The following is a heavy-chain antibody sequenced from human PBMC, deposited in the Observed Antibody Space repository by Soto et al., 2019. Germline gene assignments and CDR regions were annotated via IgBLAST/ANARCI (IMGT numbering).Heavy chain of an antibody. Sequence: GGSLRLSCAASGFTFSSYSMNWVRQAPGKGLEWVSYISISSSTIYYADSVKGRFTISRDNAKNSLYLQMNSLRDEDTAVYYCARDGAAQKTYYYDSSGSGAFDIWGQGTMVTVSS. CDR1: GFTFSSYS. CDR2: ISISSSTI. CDR3: ARDGAAQKTYYYDSSGSGAFDI. D-gene: IGHD3-22*01. J-gene: IGHJ3*02. V-gene: IGHV3-48*02.